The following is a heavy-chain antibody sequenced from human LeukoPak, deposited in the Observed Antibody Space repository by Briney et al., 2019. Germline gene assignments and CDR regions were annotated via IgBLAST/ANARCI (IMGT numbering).Heavy chain of an antibody. CDR2: ISSSGSTI. Sequence: PGGSLRLSCAASGFTFSSYEMNWVRQAPGKGLEWVSYISSSGSTIYYADSVKGRLTISRDNAKNSLYLQMNSLRAEDTALYYCASGGIYYGAAFDFWGQGTLVTVSS. V-gene: IGHV3-48*03. CDR1: GFTFSSYE. J-gene: IGHJ4*02. CDR3: ASGGIYYGAAFDF. D-gene: IGHD1-26*01.